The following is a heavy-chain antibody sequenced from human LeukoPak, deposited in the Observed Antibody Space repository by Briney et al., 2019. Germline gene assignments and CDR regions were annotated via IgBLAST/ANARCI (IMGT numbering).Heavy chain of an antibody. CDR3: ARQGGIAVADYYFDY. Sequence: GESLKISCKGSGYSFTSYWIGWVRQMPGKGLEWMGIIYPGDSDTRYSPSFQGQVTISADKSISTAYLQWSSLKASDTAMYYCARQGGIAVADYYFDYWGQGTLVTVSS. V-gene: IGHV5-51*01. J-gene: IGHJ4*02. D-gene: IGHD6-19*01. CDR1: GYSFTSYW. CDR2: IYPGDSDT.